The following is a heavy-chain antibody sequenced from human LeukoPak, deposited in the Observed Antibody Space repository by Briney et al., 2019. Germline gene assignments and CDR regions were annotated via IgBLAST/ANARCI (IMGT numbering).Heavy chain of an antibody. V-gene: IGHV1-69*04. CDR2: IIPILGIA. J-gene: IGHJ4*02. CDR1: GGTFSSYA. D-gene: IGHD3-22*01. Sequence: SVKVSCKASGGTFSSYAISWVRQAPGQGLEWMGRIIPILGIANYAQKFQGRVTITADKSTSTAYMELSSLRSEDTAVYYCAKLTYYYDSSGYDYWGQGTLVTVSS. CDR3: AKLTYYYDSSGYDY.